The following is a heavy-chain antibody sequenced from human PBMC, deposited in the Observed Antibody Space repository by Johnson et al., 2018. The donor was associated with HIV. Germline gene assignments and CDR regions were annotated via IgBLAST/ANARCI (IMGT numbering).Heavy chain of an antibody. CDR3: ARDPSPIVGATYDFDI. Sequence: QEQLVESGGGVVQPGRSLRLSCAASRFTFSSFAMHWVRQAPGKGLEWVAVISYDGSNKYYADSVKGRFTISRDNSKNTLYLQMNSLRAEDTAVYYCARDPSPIVGATYDFDIWGQGTMVTVSS. J-gene: IGHJ3*02. V-gene: IGHV3-30*04. CDR1: RFTFSSFA. CDR2: ISYDGSNK. D-gene: IGHD1-26*01.